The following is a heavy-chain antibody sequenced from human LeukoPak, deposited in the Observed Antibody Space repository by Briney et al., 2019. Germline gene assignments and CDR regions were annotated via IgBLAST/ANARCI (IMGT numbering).Heavy chain of an antibody. D-gene: IGHD3-3*01. J-gene: IGHJ4*02. CDR1: GGSFSGYY. V-gene: IGHV4-34*01. CDR2: INHSGST. Sequence: SETLSLTCAVYGGSFSGYYWSLIRQPPGKGLEWIGEINHSGSTNYNPSLKSRVTISVDTSKNQFSLKLSSVTAADTAVYYCARGGLTIFYHEQFDYWGQGTLVTVST. CDR3: ARGGLTIFYHEQFDY.